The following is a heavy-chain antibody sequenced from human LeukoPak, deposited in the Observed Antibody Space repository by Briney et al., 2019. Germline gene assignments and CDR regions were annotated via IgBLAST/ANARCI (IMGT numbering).Heavy chain of an antibody. Sequence: PGGSLRLSCAASGFTFSSYAMSWVRQAPGKGLEWVSAISGSGGSTYYADSVEGRFTISRDNSKNTLYLQMNSLRAEDTAVYYCAKDNSGYGSGSYYNYWGQGTLVTVSS. D-gene: IGHD3-10*01. J-gene: IGHJ4*02. CDR1: GFTFSSYA. V-gene: IGHV3-23*01. CDR2: ISGSGGST. CDR3: AKDNSGYGSGSYYNY.